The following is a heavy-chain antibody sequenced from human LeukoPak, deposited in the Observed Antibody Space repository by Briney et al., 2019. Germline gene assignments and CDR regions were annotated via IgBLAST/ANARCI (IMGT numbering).Heavy chain of an antibody. Sequence: GGSLRLSCAASGFTFSRDGMHWVRQAPGKGLEWVSSISSSSSYIYYADSVKGRFTISRDNAKNSLYLQMNSLRAEDTAVYYCARAGPPHYYFDYWGQGTLVTVSS. CDR3: ARAGPPHYYFDY. CDR2: ISSSSSYI. J-gene: IGHJ4*02. V-gene: IGHV3-21*01. CDR1: GFTFSRDG.